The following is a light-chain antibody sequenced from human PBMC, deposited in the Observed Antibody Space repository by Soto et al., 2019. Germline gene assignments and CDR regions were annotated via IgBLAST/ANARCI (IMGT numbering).Light chain of an antibody. CDR2: KAS. V-gene: IGKV1-5*03. CDR1: QSISSW. J-gene: IGKJ1*01. CDR3: QQYSDNWT. Sequence: DIQMTQSPSTLSASVGDRVTITCWASQSISSWLAWYQQKPGTAPNLLIYKASTLQGGVPSRFSGSGSGTEFTLTISSLQPDDSAIYYCQQYSDNWTFGQGTKVDIK.